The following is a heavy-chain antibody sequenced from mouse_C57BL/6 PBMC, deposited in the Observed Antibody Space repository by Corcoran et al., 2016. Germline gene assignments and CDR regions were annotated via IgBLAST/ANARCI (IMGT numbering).Heavy chain of an antibody. J-gene: IGHJ2*01. D-gene: IGHD2-5*01. CDR3: AKNSNYVFDY. Sequence: QVQLQQSGAELARPGASVKLSCKASGYTFTSYGISWVKQRTGQGIEWIGEIYPRSGDTYYNEKFKGKATLTADKSSSTAYMELRSLTSEDSAVYFCAKNSNYVFDYWGQGTTLTVSS. V-gene: IGHV1-81*01. CDR1: GYTFTSYG. CDR2: IYPRSGDT.